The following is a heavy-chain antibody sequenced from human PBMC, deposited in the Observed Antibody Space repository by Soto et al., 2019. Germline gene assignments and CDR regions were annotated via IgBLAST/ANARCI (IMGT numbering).Heavy chain of an antibody. CDR2: ISTDNGNT. Sequence: QVHLVQSGAEVRKPGASVKVSCKASGYSFTSYGISWVRQAHGQGLEWMGWISTDNGNTNYAHNLQGRVSMTIDLSTSKAYMELWSLGSDDTAVYYCARDVPDTNLFFYYYGMDVWSQGTTVTVSS. CDR3: ARDVPDTNLFFYYYGMDV. D-gene: IGHD2-21*01. J-gene: IGHJ6*02. CDR1: GYSFTSYG. V-gene: IGHV1-18*01.